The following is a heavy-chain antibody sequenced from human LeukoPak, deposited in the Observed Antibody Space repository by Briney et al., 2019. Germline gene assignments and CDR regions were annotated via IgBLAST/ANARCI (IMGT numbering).Heavy chain of an antibody. V-gene: IGHV4-59*08. Sequence: SETLSLTCTVSGGSISSYYWSWIRQPPGKGLEWIGYIYYSGSTNYNPSLKSRVTISVDTSKNQFSLKLSSVTAADTAMYYCVRQIADGGDYWGQGTLVTVSS. CDR1: GGSISSYY. D-gene: IGHD6-13*01. CDR2: IYYSGST. CDR3: VRQIADGGDY. J-gene: IGHJ4*02.